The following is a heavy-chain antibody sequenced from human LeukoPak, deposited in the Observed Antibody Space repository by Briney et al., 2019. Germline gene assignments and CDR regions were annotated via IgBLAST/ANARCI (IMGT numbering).Heavy chain of an antibody. D-gene: IGHD3-10*01. CDR1: GGSISSSSYF. V-gene: IGHV4-39*02. J-gene: IGHJ6*03. CDR3: ARDRGIYYYFMHV. Sequence: PSETLSLTCSVSGGSISSSSYFWGWIRQPPGKGLEWIASVHYSGSTYYNPSLKSRLTISVDTSKNHFSLELSSVTAADTAVYYCARDRGIYYYFMHVWGRGTTVTVSS. CDR2: VHYSGST.